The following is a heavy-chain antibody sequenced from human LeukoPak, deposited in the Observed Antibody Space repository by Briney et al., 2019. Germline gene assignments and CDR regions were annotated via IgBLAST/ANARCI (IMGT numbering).Heavy chain of an antibody. V-gene: IGHV1-2*02. CDR2: INPNSGGT. J-gene: IGHJ3*02. D-gene: IGHD5-12*01. Sequence: ASVKVSCKASGYTFTGYYMHWVRQAPGQGPEWMGWINPNSGGTNYAQKFQGRVTMTRDTSISTAYMELSRLRSDDTAVYYCARDDIVQNDAFDIWGQGTMVTVSS. CDR3: ARDDIVQNDAFDI. CDR1: GYTFTGYY.